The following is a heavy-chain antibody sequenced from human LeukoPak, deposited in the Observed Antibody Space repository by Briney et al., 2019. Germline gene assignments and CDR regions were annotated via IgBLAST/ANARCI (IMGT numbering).Heavy chain of an antibody. CDR2: IYHSGST. CDR1: GFSISSGYY. CDR3: ARGIGDYDFWSGYYHYYYMDV. J-gene: IGHJ6*03. V-gene: IGHV4-38-2*01. Sequence: SETLSLTCAVSGFSISSGYYWGWIRQPPGKGLEWIGSIYHSGSTYYNPSLKSRVTISVDTSKNQFSLKLSSVTAADTAVYYCARGIGDYDFWSGYYHYYYMDVWGKGTTVTVSS. D-gene: IGHD3-3*01.